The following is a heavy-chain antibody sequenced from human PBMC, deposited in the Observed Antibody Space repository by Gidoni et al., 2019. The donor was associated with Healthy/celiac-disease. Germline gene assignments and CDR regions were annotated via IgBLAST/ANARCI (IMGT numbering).Heavy chain of an antibody. Sequence: QVQLVQSGAEVKKPGSSVKVSCKASGATFSSYTISWVRQAPGQGLEWMGRIIPILGIANYEQKFQGRVTITADKSTSTAYMELSSLRSEDTAVYYCARRSSGYYSLDYWGQGTLVTVSS. D-gene: IGHD3-22*01. CDR2: IIPILGIA. CDR1: GATFSSYT. J-gene: IGHJ4*02. CDR3: ARRSSGYYSLDY. V-gene: IGHV1-69*02.